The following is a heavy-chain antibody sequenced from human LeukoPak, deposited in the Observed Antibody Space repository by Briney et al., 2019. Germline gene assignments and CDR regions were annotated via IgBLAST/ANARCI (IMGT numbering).Heavy chain of an antibody. CDR3: ARGPYYYDSSGYLRYYFDS. J-gene: IGHJ4*02. CDR2: IDSSTDYI. Sequence: PGGSLRLSCATSGFTFSRSAMRWVRQAPGKGLEWVSSIDSSTDYIFYADSVRGRFTISRDDAKNSLFLQMNSLRAEDSAVYYCARGPYYYDSSGYLRYYFDSWGQGTLVTVSS. D-gene: IGHD3-22*01. CDR1: GFTFSRSA. V-gene: IGHV3-21*06.